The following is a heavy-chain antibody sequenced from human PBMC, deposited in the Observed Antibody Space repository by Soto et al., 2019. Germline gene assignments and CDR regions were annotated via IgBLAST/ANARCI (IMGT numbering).Heavy chain of an antibody. CDR3: ARKRYCSGSLFSAGKGYYLDY. J-gene: IGHJ4*02. V-gene: IGHV1-69*06. D-gene: IGHD2-15*01. Sequence: SVQVCFEAAAGTFSSSAISWVRQAPGQGLEWMGGIIPIFGTANYAQKFQGRVTITADKSTSTAYMELSSLRWEDTVVYYCARKRYCSGSLFSAGKGYYLDYWGQGTLVTVSS. CDR1: AGTFSSSA. CDR2: IIPIFGTA.